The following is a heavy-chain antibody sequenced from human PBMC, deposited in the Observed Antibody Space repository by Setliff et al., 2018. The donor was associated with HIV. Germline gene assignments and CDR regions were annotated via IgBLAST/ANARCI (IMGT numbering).Heavy chain of an antibody. CDR2: IDHAGSA. J-gene: IGHJ4*01. Sequence: KTSESLRLSCSAFGFTFGDYGINWVRQAPGKGLEWIGEIDHAGSANYSPSLKSRLTISVDTSKNQFSLRLNSLTAADTAVYYCARGGEQGIDYFDYWGHGNLVTVSS. CDR3: ARGGEQGIDYFDY. CDR1: GFTFGDYG. V-gene: IGHV4-34*01.